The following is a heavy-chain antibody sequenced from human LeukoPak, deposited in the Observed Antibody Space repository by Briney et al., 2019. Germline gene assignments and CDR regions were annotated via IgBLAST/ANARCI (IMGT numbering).Heavy chain of an antibody. D-gene: IGHD3-3*01. V-gene: IGHV1-69*13. Sequence: ASVKVSCKASGGTFSSYAISWVRQAPGQGLEWMGGIIPTFGTANYAQKFQGRVTITADESTSTAYMGLSSLRSEDTAVYYCARDRWSRYYDFWSGSNDNWFDPWGQGTLVTVSS. J-gene: IGHJ5*02. CDR2: IIPTFGTA. CDR1: GGTFSSYA. CDR3: ARDRWSRYYDFWSGSNDNWFDP.